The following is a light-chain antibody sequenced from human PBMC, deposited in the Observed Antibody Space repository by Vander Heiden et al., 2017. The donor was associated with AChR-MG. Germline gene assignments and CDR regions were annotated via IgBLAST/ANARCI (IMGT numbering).Light chain of an antibody. CDR2: EDN. V-gene: IGLV6-57*02. Sequence: NFMLTQPHPVSESPGKTVTISCTGSRGSIASNYVQWYQQRPGSAPTTVIYEDNQRPSGVPDRFSGSIDSSSNSASLTISGLKTEDEADYYCQSYDSSNLWVFGGGTKLTVL. CDR1: RGSIASNY. CDR3: QSYDSSNLWV. J-gene: IGLJ3*02.